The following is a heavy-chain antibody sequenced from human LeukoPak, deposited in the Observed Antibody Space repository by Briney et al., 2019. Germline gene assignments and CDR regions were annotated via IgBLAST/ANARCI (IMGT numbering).Heavy chain of an antibody. CDR1: GFTFSDHY. CDR3: AREGYNWNDAGSAFDI. D-gene: IGHD1-1*01. Sequence: GGSLRLSCAASGFTFSDHYMDWVRQAPGKGLEWVGRTRNKANSYTTEYAAYVKGRFTSSRDDSKNSLYLQMNSLKTEDTAVYYCAREGYNWNDAGSAFDIWGQGTMVTVSS. CDR2: TRNKANSYTT. J-gene: IGHJ3*02. V-gene: IGHV3-72*01.